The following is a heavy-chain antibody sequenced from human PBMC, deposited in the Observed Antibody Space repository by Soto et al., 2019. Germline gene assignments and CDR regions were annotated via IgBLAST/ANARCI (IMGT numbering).Heavy chain of an antibody. CDR3: ARGRRSSSWYVGY. CDR1: GGTFSSYT. V-gene: IGHV1-69*02. CDR2: IIPILGIA. J-gene: IGHJ4*02. D-gene: IGHD6-13*01. Sequence: ASVKVSCKAAGGTFSSYTISWVRQAPGQGLEWMGRIIPILGIANYAQKFQGRVTITADKSTSTAYMELSSLRSEDTAVYYCARGRRSSSWYVGYWGQGTLVTVS.